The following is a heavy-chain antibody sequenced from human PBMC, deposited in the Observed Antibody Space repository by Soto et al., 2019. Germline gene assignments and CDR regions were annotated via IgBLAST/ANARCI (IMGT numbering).Heavy chain of an antibody. J-gene: IGHJ4*02. CDR2: TIPIFDTA. D-gene: IGHD3-10*01. Sequence: QVQLVQSGAEVKKPGSSVKVSCKTSGGTFSNYAFIWVRQAPGQGLKWTGGTIPIFDTAKYSQRFLDRVTITADKSTSTVYMELRSLTAEDTAVYYCARASNYYSSGWISNFDLWGQGPQVTVTS. CDR3: ARASNYYSSGWISNFDL. CDR1: GGTFSNYA. V-gene: IGHV1-69*06.